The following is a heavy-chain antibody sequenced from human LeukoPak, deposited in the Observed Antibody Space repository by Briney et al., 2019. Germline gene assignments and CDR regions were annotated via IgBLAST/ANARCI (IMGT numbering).Heavy chain of an antibody. J-gene: IGHJ3*02. CDR2: ISSDGSNK. CDR1: GFTFGTYW. D-gene: IGHD3-3*01. Sequence: GGSLRLSCGASGFTFGTYWMHWVRQAPGKGLEWVTVISSDGSNKYYADSVKGRFTISRDNSKNTLDLQMNSLRAEDTAVYYCARGPSARFFGVAKGAFDIWGQGTMVTVSS. CDR3: ARGPSARFFGVAKGAFDI. V-gene: IGHV3-30*03.